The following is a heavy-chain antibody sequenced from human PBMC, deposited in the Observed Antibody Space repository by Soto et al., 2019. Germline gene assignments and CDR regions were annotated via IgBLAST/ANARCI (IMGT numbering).Heavy chain of an antibody. D-gene: IGHD3-22*01. V-gene: IGHV3-23*01. CDR1: GFTFSGCA. Sequence: GGSLTVSFAASGFTFSGCAMSWVRQASGKGLEGVSGLGNSGGSTYYADPVRDRITISRDNSKNTLYLQMNSLRAEDTAVYYCPQPPPRTGHYDSSGWVPSTYGMYXWGKVTTVTISX. CDR3: PQPPPRTGHYDSSGWVPSTYGMYX. J-gene: IGHJ6*04. CDR2: LGNSGGST.